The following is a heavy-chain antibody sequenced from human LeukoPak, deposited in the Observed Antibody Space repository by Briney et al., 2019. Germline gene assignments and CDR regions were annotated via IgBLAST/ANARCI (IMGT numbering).Heavy chain of an antibody. CDR1: GFTFSSYA. Sequence: PGGSLRLSCAASGFTFSSYAMSWVRQAPGKGLEWVSAISGSGGSTYYADSVKGRITISRDSSKNTLYLQMNSLRAEDTAVYYCAKDVFPVAGTFCFDYWGQGTLVTVSS. CDR3: AKDVFPVAGTFCFDY. D-gene: IGHD6-19*01. J-gene: IGHJ4*02. V-gene: IGHV3-23*01. CDR2: ISGSGGST.